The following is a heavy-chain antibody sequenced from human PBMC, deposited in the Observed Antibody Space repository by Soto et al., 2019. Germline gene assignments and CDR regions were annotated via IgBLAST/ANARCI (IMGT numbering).Heavy chain of an antibody. J-gene: IGHJ4*02. V-gene: IGHV3-15*01. Sequence: AGGSLRLSCAASGITAAYAWMSWVRQAPGKGLEWVGRIKSRDEGGTSDYAAPVKGRFSISRDDSTNTLYLQMNSLKTEDTAVYYCTTFTWSSRHYWGRGTLVTVSS. D-gene: IGHD3-10*01. CDR3: TTFTWSSRHY. CDR1: GITAAYAW. CDR2: IKSRDEGGTS.